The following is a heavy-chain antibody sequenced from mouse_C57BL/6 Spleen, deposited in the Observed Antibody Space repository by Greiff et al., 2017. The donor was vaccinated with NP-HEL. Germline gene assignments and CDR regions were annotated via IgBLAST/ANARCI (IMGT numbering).Heavy chain of an antibody. CDR2: INPSNGCT. CDR1: GYTFINYW. J-gene: IGHJ2*01. Sequence: QVQLQQPGTELVKPGASVKLSCKASGYTFINYWMPWVKQRPGQGLEWIGDINPSNGCTNYNEKFKNKATLTADKSSGTAYLQLSRLTSEDAAVYYCARDSGYAFDYWGQGTTLTVSA. D-gene: IGHD3-2*02. CDR3: ARDSGYAFDY. V-gene: IGHV1-53*01.